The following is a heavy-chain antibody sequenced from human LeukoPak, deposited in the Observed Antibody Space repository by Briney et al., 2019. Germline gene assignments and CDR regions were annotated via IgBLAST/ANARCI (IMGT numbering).Heavy chain of an antibody. D-gene: IGHD5-24*01. Sequence: PGGSLRLSCAASGFTFSSYAMHWVRQAPGKGLEWVAVISYDGSNKYYADSVKGRFTISRDNSKNTLYLQMNSLRAEDTAVYYCARVMAKISQDYFDYWGQETLVTVSS. CDR3: ARVMAKISQDYFDY. CDR2: ISYDGSNK. V-gene: IGHV3-30*04. J-gene: IGHJ4*02. CDR1: GFTFSSYA.